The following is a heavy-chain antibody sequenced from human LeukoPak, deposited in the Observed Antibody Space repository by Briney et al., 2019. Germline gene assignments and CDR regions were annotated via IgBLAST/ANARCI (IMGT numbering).Heavy chain of an antibody. Sequence: GGFLRLSCAASGFTFSSYAMHWVRRAPGKGLEYVSAISSNGGSTYYANSVKGRFTISRDNSKNTLYLQMGSLRAEDMAVYYCARDRYSSGWYRGYYYYYGMDVWGQGATVTVSS. V-gene: IGHV3-64*01. CDR3: ARDRYSSGWYRGYYYYYGMDV. D-gene: IGHD6-19*01. CDR1: GFTFSSYA. J-gene: IGHJ6*02. CDR2: ISSNGGST.